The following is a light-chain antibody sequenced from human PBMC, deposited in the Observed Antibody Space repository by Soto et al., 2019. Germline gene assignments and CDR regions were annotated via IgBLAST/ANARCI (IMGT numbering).Light chain of an antibody. J-gene: IGKJ1*01. CDR1: QGISNY. V-gene: IGKV1-27*01. Sequence: DIHSTQSRSTLSGSVVDRVTITCRASQGISNYLSWYQQKPGKVPKLLIYAASTLQSGVPSRFSGSGSGTEFTLTISSLQPEDFATYYYQQYNSYSWTFGQGTKVDIK. CDR2: AAS. CDR3: QQYNSYSWT.